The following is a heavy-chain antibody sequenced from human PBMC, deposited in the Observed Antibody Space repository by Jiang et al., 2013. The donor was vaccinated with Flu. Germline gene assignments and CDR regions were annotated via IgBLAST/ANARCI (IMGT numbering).Heavy chain of an antibody. CDR1: GGSISSYY. D-gene: IGHD5-24*01. Sequence: GPGLVKPSETLSLTCTVSGGSISSYYWSWIRQPPGKGLDWIGYIYYSGSTNYNPSLKSRVTISVDTSKNQFSLKLSSVTAADTAVYFCARHEIPRDAFDYWGQGTLVTVSS. J-gene: IGHJ4*02. V-gene: IGHV4-59*08. CDR2: IYYSGST. CDR3: ARHEIPRDAFDY.